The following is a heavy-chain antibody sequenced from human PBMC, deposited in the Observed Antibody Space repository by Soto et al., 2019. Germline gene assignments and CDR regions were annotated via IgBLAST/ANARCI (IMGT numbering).Heavy chain of an antibody. D-gene: IGHD6-19*01. V-gene: IGHV4-31*03. CDR2: ISYSGST. CDR1: GDSFSSGAYY. J-gene: IGHJ4*02. Sequence: SETLSLTCTVSGDSFSSGAYYWSWIRQHPGKGLEWIGYISYSGSTYYNPSLTSRVTISIDTSKKEFSLKLSSVTAADTAVYYCTRDLGSEQWFSDHWGQGTRVTVSS. CDR3: TRDLGSEQWFSDH.